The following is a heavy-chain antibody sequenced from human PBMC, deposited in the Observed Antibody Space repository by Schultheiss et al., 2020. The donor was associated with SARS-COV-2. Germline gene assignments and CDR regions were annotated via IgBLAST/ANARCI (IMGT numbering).Heavy chain of an antibody. CDR1: GGSISSYY. Sequence: SETLSLTCTVSGGSISSYYWSWIRQPPGKGLEWIGYIYYSGSTNYNPSLKSRVTISVDTSKNQFSLKLSSVTAADTAVCYCARVRYSSSWYGGAFDYWGQGTLVTVSS. CDR2: IYYSGST. J-gene: IGHJ4*02. D-gene: IGHD6-13*01. CDR3: ARVRYSSSWYGGAFDY. V-gene: IGHV4-59*01.